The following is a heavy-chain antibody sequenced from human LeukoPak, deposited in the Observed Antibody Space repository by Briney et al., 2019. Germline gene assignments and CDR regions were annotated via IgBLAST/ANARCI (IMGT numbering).Heavy chain of an antibody. J-gene: IGHJ5*02. D-gene: IGHD6-19*01. CDR2: IIPIFGTA. CDR1: GGTFTSYA. CDR3: VRVPTLYSSGWTITGFAP. Sequence: SVKISCKASGGTFTSYAIISVRDGPGQGLEWGGGIIPIFGTANYAQKFQGRVTITADASTSTAYMELRRVRSEDTALYYCVRVPTLYSSGWTITGFAPWGRGTLVTASS. V-gene: IGHV1-69*01.